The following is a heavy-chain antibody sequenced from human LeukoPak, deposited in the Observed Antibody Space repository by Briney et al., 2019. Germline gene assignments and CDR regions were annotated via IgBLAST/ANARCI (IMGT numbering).Heavy chain of an antibody. Sequence: PGGTLRLSCAASGFTSSSYEMNWVRHAPGKGLEWVSYIRSSGSTIYYADSAKGRFTISRDDAKNSLYLQMHSLRAEDTAVYYCAELGITMNGGVWGKGTTVTISS. D-gene: IGHD3-10*02. CDR1: GFTSSSYE. CDR2: IRSSGSTI. J-gene: IGHJ6*04. CDR3: AELGITMNGGV. V-gene: IGHV3-48*03.